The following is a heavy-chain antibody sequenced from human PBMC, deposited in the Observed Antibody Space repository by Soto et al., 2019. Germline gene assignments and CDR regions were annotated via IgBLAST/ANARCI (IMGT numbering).Heavy chain of an antibody. J-gene: IGHJ6*02. V-gene: IGHV1-24*01. CDR3: ATPPRVFGDYYYYGMDV. CDR2: FDPEDGET. Sequence: GASVKVSCKVSGYTLTELSMHCVLQSPLKWLEWMGGFDPEDGETIYAQKFQGRVTMTEDTSTDTAYMELSSLRSEDTAVYYCATPPRVFGDYYYYGMDVWGQGTTVTVSS. CDR1: GYTLTELS. D-gene: IGHD3-16*01.